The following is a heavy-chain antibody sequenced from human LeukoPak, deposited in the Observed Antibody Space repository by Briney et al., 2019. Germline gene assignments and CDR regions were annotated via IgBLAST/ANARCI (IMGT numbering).Heavy chain of an antibody. V-gene: IGHV1-69*05. J-gene: IGHJ5*02. CDR2: IIPIFGTA. D-gene: IGHD2-2*01. Sequence: GASVKVSCKASGGTFSSYAISWVRQAPGQGLEWMGGIIPIFGTANYAQKFQGRVTITTDGSTSTAYMELSSLRSEDTAVYYCARALPYCSSTSCQGRWFDPWGQGTLVTVSS. CDR1: GGTFSSYA. CDR3: ARALPYCSSTSCQGRWFDP.